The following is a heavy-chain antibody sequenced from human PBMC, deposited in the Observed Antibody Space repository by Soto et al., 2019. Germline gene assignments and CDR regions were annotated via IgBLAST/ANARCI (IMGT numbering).Heavy chain of an antibody. Sequence: HEHLVQSGAEVKRPGASLKVSCKASGYSFTGYYIHWVRQAPGQGLEWMGWINPDSGTTNYAQTFQRRATPTSDTSVSTASMALNSLTSADTAVYYCARGDYGTGGYPFPYFDYWGQGTLVIVSS. CDR1: GYSFTGYY. D-gene: IGHD2-8*02. V-gene: IGHV1-2*02. CDR3: ARGDYGTGGYPFPYFDY. J-gene: IGHJ4*02. CDR2: INPDSGTT.